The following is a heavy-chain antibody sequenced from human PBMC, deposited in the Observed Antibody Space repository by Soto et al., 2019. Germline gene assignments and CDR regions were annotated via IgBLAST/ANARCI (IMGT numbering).Heavy chain of an antibody. V-gene: IGHV3-30*09. CDR2: ITYDGING. Sequence: PGGSLRLSCLASGFIFRSYAMHWVRQAPGKGLEWVAVITYDGINGYYADSVRGRFAISRDNSKNTLYLQMNSLRPEDTAVYYCARAFSGSYPNFDYWGQGTQVTAPQ. J-gene: IGHJ4*02. D-gene: IGHD1-26*01. CDR3: ARAFSGSYPNFDY. CDR1: GFIFRSYA.